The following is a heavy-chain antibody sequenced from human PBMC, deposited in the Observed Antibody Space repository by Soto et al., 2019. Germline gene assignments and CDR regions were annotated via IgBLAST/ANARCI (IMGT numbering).Heavy chain of an antibody. V-gene: IGHV2-5*02. D-gene: IGHD5-12*01. CDR3: AHIPTSPDGYKNYYFDY. CDR2: IYWDDDK. J-gene: IGHJ4*02. Sequence: QITLKESGPTLVKPTQTLTLTCTFSGFSLSTSGVGVGWIRQPPGKALEWLALIYWDDDKRYSPSLKSRLTITKDTSKHQVVLTTTNMDPVDTASYYCAHIPTSPDGYKNYYFDYWGQGTLVTVSS. CDR1: GFSLSTSGVG.